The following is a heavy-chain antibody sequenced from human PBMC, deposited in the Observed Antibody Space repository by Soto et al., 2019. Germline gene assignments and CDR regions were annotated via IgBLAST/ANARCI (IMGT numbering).Heavy chain of an antibody. Sequence: SQTLLLTCAISGDSVSSNSAAWHWIRQSPSRGLEWLGRTYYRAKWYNDYASSVKSRMTINPDTSKNQFSLQLNSVTPEDTAVYYCAREYYGVDVWGQGTTVTVS. J-gene: IGHJ6*02. CDR2: TYYRAKWYN. V-gene: IGHV6-1*01. CDR3: AREYYGVDV. CDR1: GDSVSSNSAA.